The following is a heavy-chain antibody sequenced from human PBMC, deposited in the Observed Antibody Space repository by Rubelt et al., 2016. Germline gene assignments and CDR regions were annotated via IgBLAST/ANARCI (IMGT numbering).Heavy chain of an antibody. CDR1: GFTFSSYS. J-gene: IGHJ4*02. Sequence: EVQLVESGGGLVQPGRSLRLSCAASGFTFSSYSMNWVRQAPGKGLEWVSYISSSSSSIYYADSVKGRFTISRDNAKNSLYLQMNSLRAEETAGYSCARSAGGYNYLGYWGQGTLVTVSS. V-gene: IGHV3-48*04. CDR3: ARSAGGYNYLGY. D-gene: IGHD5-24*01. CDR2: ISSSSSSI.